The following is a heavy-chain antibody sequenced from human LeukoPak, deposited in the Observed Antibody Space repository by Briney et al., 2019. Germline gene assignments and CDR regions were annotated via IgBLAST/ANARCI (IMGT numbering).Heavy chain of an antibody. CDR2: IKSKTVGGTT. CDR3: TTSGWVYDSSGYYYFDY. CDR1: GFTFSDAW. Sequence: GGSLRLSCAASGFTFSDAWMTWVRQAPGKGLEWVGRIKSKTVGGTTDYAAPVKGRFTISRDDSKNTLYLQMNSLKTEDTAVYYCTTSGWVYDSSGYYYFDYWGQGTLVTVSS. V-gene: IGHV3-15*01. J-gene: IGHJ4*02. D-gene: IGHD3-22*01.